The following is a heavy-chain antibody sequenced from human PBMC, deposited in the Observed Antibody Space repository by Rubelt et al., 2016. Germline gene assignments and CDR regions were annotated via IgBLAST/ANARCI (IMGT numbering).Heavy chain of an antibody. D-gene: IGHD4-17*01. V-gene: IGHV4-59*08. CDR2: IYYSGST. CDR3: ARGGSTVTPYYFDY. Sequence: QVQLQESGPGLVKPSETLSLTCTVSGGSISTYYWSWIRQPPGRGLEWIGYIYYSGSTNYNPSLKSRVTISVDTSKNQFSLKLSSVTAADTAVYYCARGGSTVTPYYFDYWGQGTLVTVSS. J-gene: IGHJ4*02. CDR1: GGSISTYY.